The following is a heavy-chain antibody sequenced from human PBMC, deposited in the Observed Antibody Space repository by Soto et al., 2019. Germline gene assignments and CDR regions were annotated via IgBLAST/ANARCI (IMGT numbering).Heavy chain of an antibody. J-gene: IGHJ1*01. CDR3: AREKEDGYCSGGSCYRYFQH. D-gene: IGHD2-15*01. V-gene: IGHV3-21*01. CDR1: GFTFSSYS. CDR2: ISSSSSYI. Sequence: GGSLRLSCAASGFTFSSYSMNWVRQAPGKGLEWVSSISSSSSYIYYADSVKGRFTISRDNAKNSLYLQMNSLRAEDTAVYYCAREKEDGYCSGGSCYRYFQHWGQGTLVTVSS.